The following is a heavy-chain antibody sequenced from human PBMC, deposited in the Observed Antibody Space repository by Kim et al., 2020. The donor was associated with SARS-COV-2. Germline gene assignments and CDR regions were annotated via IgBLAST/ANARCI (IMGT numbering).Heavy chain of an antibody. Sequence: GGSLRLSCAASGFTFNNYAMTWVRQAPGKGLEYVSSISRSDSRTYYADSVKGRFTISRDSSKNTLYLQMNSLRAEDTATYYCALRDGYNNFDYWGQGTLVTVSS. CDR3: ALRDGYNNFDY. CDR2: ISRSDSRT. CDR1: GFTFNNYA. J-gene: IGHJ4*02. D-gene: IGHD5-12*01. V-gene: IGHV3-23*01.